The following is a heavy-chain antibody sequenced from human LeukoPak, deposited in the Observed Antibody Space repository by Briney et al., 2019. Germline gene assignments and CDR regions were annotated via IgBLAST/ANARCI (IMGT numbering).Heavy chain of an antibody. CDR1: GGSISSYY. Sequence: SETLSLTCTVSGGSISSYYWSWIRQPPGKGLEWIGYIYYSGSTNYNPSLKSRVTISVDTSKNQFSLKLSSVTAADTAVYYCVRSSAYSSSSGLGYWGQGTLVAVSS. D-gene: IGHD6-6*01. V-gene: IGHV4-59*08. J-gene: IGHJ4*02. CDR3: VRSSAYSSSSGLGY. CDR2: IYYSGST.